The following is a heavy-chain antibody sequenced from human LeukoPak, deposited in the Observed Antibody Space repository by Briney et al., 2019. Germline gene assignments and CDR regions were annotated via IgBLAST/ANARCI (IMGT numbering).Heavy chain of an antibody. D-gene: IGHD3-22*01. CDR1: GFTVSSNY. Sequence: GGSLRLSCAASGFTVSSNYMSLVRQAPGKGLEWVSVIYSGGSTYYADSVKGRFTISRDNSKNTLYLQMNSLRAEDTAVYYCARDLDYYDSSGYYTVWGQGTMVTVSS. CDR2: IYSGGST. V-gene: IGHV3-53*01. CDR3: ARDLDYYDSSGYYTV. J-gene: IGHJ3*01.